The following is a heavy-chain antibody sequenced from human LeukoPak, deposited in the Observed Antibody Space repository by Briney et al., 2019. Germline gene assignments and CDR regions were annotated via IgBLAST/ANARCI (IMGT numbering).Heavy chain of an antibody. CDR2: IIPILGIA. V-gene: IGHV1-69*04. Sequence: SVKLSCKASGGTFSSYAISWVRQAPGQGLEWMGRIIPILGIANYAQKFQGRVTITADKSTSTAYMELRSLRSDDTAVYYCARGSRVITFGGVIDPWGQGTLVTVSS. D-gene: IGHD3-16*01. CDR1: GGTFSSYA. CDR3: ARGSRVITFGGVIDP. J-gene: IGHJ5*02.